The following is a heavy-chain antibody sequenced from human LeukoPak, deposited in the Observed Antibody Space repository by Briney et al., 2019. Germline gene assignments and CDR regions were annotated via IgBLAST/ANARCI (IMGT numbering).Heavy chain of an antibody. CDR3: ARDISRTMDV. J-gene: IGHJ6*02. D-gene: IGHD2/OR15-2a*01. CDR2: INTDGSTT. Sequence: GGSLRLSCVASGFTFSSRWMHWVRQAPGKGLVWVSIINTDGSTTRYADFVEGRFTISRDNARNTLYLEMNSLRVEDTAVYFCARDISRTMDVWGQGTTATV. V-gene: IGHV3-74*01. CDR1: GFTFSSRW.